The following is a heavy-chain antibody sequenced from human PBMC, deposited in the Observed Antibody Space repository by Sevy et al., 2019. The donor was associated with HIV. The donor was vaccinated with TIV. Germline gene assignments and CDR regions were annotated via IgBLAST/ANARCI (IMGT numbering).Heavy chain of an antibody. CDR1: GFTFSSYW. Sequence: GVSLRLSCAASGFTFSSYWMSWVRQAPGKGLEWVANIKQDGSEKYYVDSVKGRFTISRDNAKNSLYLQMNSLRAEDTAVYYCAREGNNCSSTSCYVRWSYYYYYGMDVWGQGTTVTVSS. J-gene: IGHJ6*02. D-gene: IGHD2-2*01. V-gene: IGHV3-7*03. CDR3: AREGNNCSSTSCYVRWSYYYYYGMDV. CDR2: IKQDGSEK.